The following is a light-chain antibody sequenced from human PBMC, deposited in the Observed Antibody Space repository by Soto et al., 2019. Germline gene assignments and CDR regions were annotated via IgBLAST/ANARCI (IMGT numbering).Light chain of an antibody. CDR1: SSDVGGYNY. J-gene: IGLJ3*02. Sequence: QSALTQPASVSGSPGQSITISCTGTSSDVGGYNYVSWYQQYPGKAPKLMIYDVTTRPSGVSSRFSGSKSGNTASLTISGLRAEDEADYYCSSFTTSSTWVFGAGTKLTVL. CDR3: SSFTTSSTWV. V-gene: IGLV2-14*01. CDR2: DVT.